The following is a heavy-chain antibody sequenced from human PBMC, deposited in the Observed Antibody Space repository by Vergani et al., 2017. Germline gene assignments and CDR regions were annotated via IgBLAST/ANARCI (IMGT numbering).Heavy chain of an antibody. CDR2: IYYSGST. J-gene: IGHJ4*02. Sequence: QVQLQESGPGLVKPSQTLSLTCTISGGSISSLDYYWSWTRHPPGKGLEWIGYIYYSGSTYYTPSPKSRVTISVETSKNQFSLKLSSVTAAGTAVYYCARVKYSSGCYGFDYWGQGTLVTVSS. CDR3: ARVKYSSGCYGFDY. V-gene: IGHV4-30-4*08. D-gene: IGHD6-19*01. CDR1: GGSISSLDYY.